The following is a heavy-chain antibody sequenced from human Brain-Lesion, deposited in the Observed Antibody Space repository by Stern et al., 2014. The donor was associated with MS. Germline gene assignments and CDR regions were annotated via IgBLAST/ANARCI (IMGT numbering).Heavy chain of an antibody. D-gene: IGHD2-21*01. J-gene: IGHJ4*02. CDR3: ARDVGGAFDY. V-gene: IGHV4-34*01. CDR2: INHSGRI. Sequence: QVQLQQWGAGLLKPSETLSLTCGAYGGSFSAYYWTWIRQPPGKGLEWIGEINHSGRINYNPSPDNRVTMSVDTSKHQLPLRLSSATAADTAVYYCARDVGGAFDYWGQGTLVTVSS. CDR1: GGSFSAYY.